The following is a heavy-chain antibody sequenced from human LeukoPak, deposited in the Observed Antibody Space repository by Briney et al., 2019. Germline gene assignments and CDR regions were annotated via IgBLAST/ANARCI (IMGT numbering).Heavy chain of an antibody. CDR3: ARRDFGGGRFDY. Sequence: SETLSLTCTVSGGSISSYYWSWIRQPPGKGLEWVGYIYYSGSTNYNPDLESRVTISLDTSKNKLSLKLSSVTAADTAVYYCARRDFGGGRFDYWGQGTLVTVSS. D-gene: IGHD2-21*01. J-gene: IGHJ4*02. CDR1: GGSISSYY. CDR2: IYYSGST. V-gene: IGHV4-59*08.